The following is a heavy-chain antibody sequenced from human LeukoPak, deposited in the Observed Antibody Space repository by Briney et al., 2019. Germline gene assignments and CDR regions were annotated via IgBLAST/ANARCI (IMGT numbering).Heavy chain of an antibody. V-gene: IGHV4-30-4*01. J-gene: IGHJ3*02. CDR1: GGSISSGDYY. Sequence: SETLSLTCTVSGGSISSGDYYWSWLRQPPGKGLEWIGYIYYSGSTYYNPSLKSRVTISVDTSKNQFSLKLSSVTAADTAVYYCARVLSGYSYGDVGDAFDIWGQGTMVTVSS. CDR2: IYYSGST. D-gene: IGHD5-18*01. CDR3: ARVLSGYSYGDVGDAFDI.